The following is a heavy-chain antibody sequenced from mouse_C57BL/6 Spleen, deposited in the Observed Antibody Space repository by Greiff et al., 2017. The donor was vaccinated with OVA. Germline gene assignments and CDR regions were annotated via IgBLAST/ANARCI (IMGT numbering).Heavy chain of an antibody. J-gene: IGHJ3*01. CDR3: AREDSNYLFAY. V-gene: IGHV5-4*01. CDR2: ISDGGSYT. CDR1: GFTFSSYA. Sequence: EVQGVESGGGLVKPGGSLKLSCAASGFTFSSYAMSWVRQTPEKRLEWVATISDGGSYTYYPDNVKGRFTISRDNAKNNLYLQMSHLKSEDTAMYYCAREDSNYLFAYWGQGTLVTVSA. D-gene: IGHD2-5*01.